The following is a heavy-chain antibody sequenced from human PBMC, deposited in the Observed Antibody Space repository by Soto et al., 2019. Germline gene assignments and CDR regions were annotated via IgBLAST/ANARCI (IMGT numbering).Heavy chain of an antibody. D-gene: IGHD3-3*01. CDR2: IYYSGST. CDR1: GGSISSGGYY. J-gene: IGHJ5*02. Sequence: SETLSLTCTVSGGSISSGGYYWSWIRQHPGKGLEWIGYIYYSGSTYYNPSLKSRVTISVDTSKNQFSLKLSSVTAADTAVYYCARDGMESIDPWGQGTLVTVSS. CDR3: ARDGMESIDP. V-gene: IGHV4-31*03.